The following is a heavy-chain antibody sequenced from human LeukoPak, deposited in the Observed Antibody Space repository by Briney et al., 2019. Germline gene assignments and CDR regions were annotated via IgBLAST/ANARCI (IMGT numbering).Heavy chain of an antibody. CDR3: AKGSEAHPLRGSYLDY. CDR1: GFTFSIYA. CDR2: ISGSGAST. J-gene: IGHJ4*02. Sequence: GGSLRHSCAASGFTFSIYAMSSVRQAPEKGLEWVSAISGSGASTYYADSVKGRFTISRDNSKNTLYLQMNSLRAEDTAVYYCAKGSEAHPLRGSYLDYWGQGTLVTVSS. D-gene: IGHD1-26*01. V-gene: IGHV3-23*01.